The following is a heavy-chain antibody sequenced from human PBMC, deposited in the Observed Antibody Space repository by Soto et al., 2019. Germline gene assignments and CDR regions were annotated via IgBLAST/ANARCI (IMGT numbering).Heavy chain of an antibody. CDR1: GFTVSSNY. Sequence: PGGSLRLSCAASGFTVSSNYMSWVRQAPGKGLEWVSVIYSGGSTYYADSVKGGFTISRDNSKNTLYLQMNSLRAEDTAVYYCRAYCSGGSCYHLALYYFDYWGQGTLVTVSS. V-gene: IGHV3-66*01. J-gene: IGHJ4*02. CDR3: RAYCSGGSCYHLALYYFDY. CDR2: IYSGGST. D-gene: IGHD2-15*01.